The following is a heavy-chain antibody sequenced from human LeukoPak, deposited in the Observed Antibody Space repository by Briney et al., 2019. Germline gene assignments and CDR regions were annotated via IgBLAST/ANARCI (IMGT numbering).Heavy chain of an antibody. D-gene: IGHD2/OR15-2a*01. CDR3: ATSNKDYFDY. CDR1: GFSVSDNY. J-gene: IGHJ4*02. Sequence: GGSLRLSCAASGFSVSDNYVSWVRQAPGKGLEWVSVFYSGGSTHYADSVKGRFTISGDNSKNTVYLQMNSLRAEDTAVYYCATSNKDYFDYWGQRTLVTVSP. V-gene: IGHV3-53*01. CDR2: FYSGGST.